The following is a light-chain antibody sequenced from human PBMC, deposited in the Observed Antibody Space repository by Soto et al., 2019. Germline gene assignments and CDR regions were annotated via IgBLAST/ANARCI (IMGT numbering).Light chain of an antibody. CDR3: QQRSIWPLT. Sequence: EIVMTQSPATLSVSPCERAILSCRASQSVSTFLSWFQQKPGQPPMLLIYDASNRATGIPDRFSGSGSGTDFTLTISNLEPEDSAVYYCQQRSIWPLTFGGGTKVDI. CDR1: QSVSTF. CDR2: DAS. V-gene: IGKV3-11*01. J-gene: IGKJ4*01.